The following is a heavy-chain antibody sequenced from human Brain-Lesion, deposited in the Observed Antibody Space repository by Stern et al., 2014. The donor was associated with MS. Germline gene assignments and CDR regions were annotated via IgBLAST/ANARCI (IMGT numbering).Heavy chain of an antibody. D-gene: IGHD2-2*01. Sequence: VQLVESGPGLVKPSQTLSLSCTVSGGSISSGGYYWSWIRQPAGKGLEWIGRIFNSGSTSYNPSLKSRVHISNKPSKKPFFTRLNSMTAADTAVYYCARGRVVPGFQYYATDVWGQGTTVIVSS. CDR3: ARGRVVPGFQYYATDV. V-gene: IGHV4-61*02. CDR2: IFNSGST. CDR1: GGSISSGGYY. J-gene: IGHJ6*02.